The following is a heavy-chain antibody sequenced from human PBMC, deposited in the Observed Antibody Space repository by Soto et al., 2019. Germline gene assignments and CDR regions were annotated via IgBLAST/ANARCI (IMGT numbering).Heavy chain of an antibody. CDR2: ISAYNGNT. D-gene: IGHD2-15*01. J-gene: IGHJ4*02. CDR3: ARGRVRGYCSGGSCHLLFDY. V-gene: IGHV1-18*01. CDR1: GYTITSYG. Sequence: QVQLVQSGAEVKKPGASVKVSCKASGYTITSYGISWVRQAPGQGLEWMGWISAYNGNTNYAQKLQGRVTMTTDTSTSTAYMELRSLRSDDTAVYYCARGRVRGYCSGGSCHLLFDYWGQGTLVTVSS.